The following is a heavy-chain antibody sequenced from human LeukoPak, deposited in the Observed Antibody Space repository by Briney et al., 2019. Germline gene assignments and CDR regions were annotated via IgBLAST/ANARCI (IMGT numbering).Heavy chain of an antibody. CDR1: GYTFNNND. D-gene: IGHD3-22*01. CDR3: ARVGDGWYYYDSSGYFGY. J-gene: IGHJ4*02. Sequence: APVKVSCKASGYTFNNNDINWVRQAPGQGLEWMGWMNPNSGNTGNAQKFQGRVTMTRDTSISTAYMELSSLRSEDTAVYYCARVGDGWYYYDSSGYFGYWGQGTLVTVSS. CDR2: MNPNSGNT. V-gene: IGHV1-8*01.